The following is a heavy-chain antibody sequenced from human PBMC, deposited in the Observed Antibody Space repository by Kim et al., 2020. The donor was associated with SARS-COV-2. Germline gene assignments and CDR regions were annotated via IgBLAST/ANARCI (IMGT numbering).Heavy chain of an antibody. CDR1: GYTFTSYY. D-gene: IGHD3-3*01. CDR3: AREWYYDFWSGYPDY. J-gene: IGHJ4*02. Sequence: ASVKVSCKASGYTFTSYYMHWVRQAPGQGLEWMGIINPSGGSTSYAQKFQGRVTMTRDTSTSTVYMELSSLRSEDTAVYYCAREWYYDFWSGYPDYWGQGTLVTVSS. CDR2: INPSGGST. V-gene: IGHV1-46*01.